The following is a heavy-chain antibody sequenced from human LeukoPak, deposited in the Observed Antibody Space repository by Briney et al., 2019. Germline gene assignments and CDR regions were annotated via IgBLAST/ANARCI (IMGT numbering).Heavy chain of an antibody. V-gene: IGHV3-30*02. J-gene: IGHJ5*02. CDR3: AKDRRSNYGNWFDP. D-gene: IGHD4-11*01. Sequence: GGSLRLSCAASGFTFSSYGMHWVRQAPGKGLEWVAFIRYDGSNKYYADSVKGRFTISRDNSKNTLYLQMNSLRAEDTAVYYCAKDRRSNYGNWFDPWGQGTLVTVSS. CDR2: IRYDGSNK. CDR1: GFTFSSYG.